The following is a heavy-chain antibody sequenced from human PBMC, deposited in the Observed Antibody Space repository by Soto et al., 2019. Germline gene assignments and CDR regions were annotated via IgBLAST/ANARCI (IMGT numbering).Heavy chain of an antibody. CDR3: AAYNSTLGTFDI. J-gene: IGHJ3*02. V-gene: IGHV4-4*07. Sequence: PSETLSLTCTVSGGSLNSYYWTWIRQPAGKRLEWIGRIFTSGSTNNNPSLKSRVTMSVDTSKNQFSLRLSSVTAADTAVYYCAAYNSTLGTFDIWGQGTMVTVSS. CDR1: GGSLNSYY. CDR2: IFTSGST. D-gene: IGHD6-13*01.